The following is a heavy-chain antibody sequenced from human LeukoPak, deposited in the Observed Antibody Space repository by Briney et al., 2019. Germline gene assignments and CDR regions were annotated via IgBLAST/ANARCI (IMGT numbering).Heavy chain of an antibody. V-gene: IGHV4-31*03. CDR2: IYYSGST. CDR1: GGSISSGGYY. D-gene: IGHD2-2*01. Sequence: SETLSLTCTVSGGSISSGGYYCSWIRQHPGKCLEWIGYIYYSGSTYYNPSLKSRVTISVDTSKNQFSLKLSSVTAADTAVYYCARLKLGGYCSSTSCSNWFDPWGQGTLVTVSS. CDR3: ARLKLGGYCSSTSCSNWFDP. J-gene: IGHJ5*02.